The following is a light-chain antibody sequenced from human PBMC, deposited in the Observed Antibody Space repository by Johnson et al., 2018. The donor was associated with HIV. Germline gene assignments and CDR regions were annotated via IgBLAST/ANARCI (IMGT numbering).Light chain of an antibody. Sequence: QSVLTQPPSVSAAPGQKVTISCSGSSSNIGNNYVSWYQQLPGTAPKLLIYENNKRPSGIPYRFSGSKSGTSATLGITGLQTGDEADYYCGTWDSSLSAGPLDVFVTGTKVTVL. CDR1: SSNIGNNY. CDR3: GTWDSSLSAGPLDV. V-gene: IGLV1-51*02. J-gene: IGLJ1*01. CDR2: ENN.